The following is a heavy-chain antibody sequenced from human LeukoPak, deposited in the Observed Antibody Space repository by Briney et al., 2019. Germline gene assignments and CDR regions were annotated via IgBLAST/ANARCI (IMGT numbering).Heavy chain of an antibody. CDR3: ARGEQWLAPLDY. Sequence: GGSLRLSCAASGFTFSDYYMRWIRQAPGKGLEWVSYISSSGSTIYYADSVKGRFTISRDNAKDSLYLQMNSLRAEDTAVYYCARGEQWLAPLDYWGQGTLVTVSS. CDR2: ISSSGSTI. V-gene: IGHV3-11*01. D-gene: IGHD6-19*01. J-gene: IGHJ4*02. CDR1: GFTFSDYY.